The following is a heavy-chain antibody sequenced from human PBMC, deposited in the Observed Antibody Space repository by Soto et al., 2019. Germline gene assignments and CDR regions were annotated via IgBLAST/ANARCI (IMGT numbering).Heavy chain of an antibody. CDR1: GGSFSGYY. CDR3: ARGPYCSSTSCYYNYYYGMDV. CDR2: INHSGST. D-gene: IGHD2-2*01. J-gene: IGHJ6*02. Sequence: SETLSLTCAVYGGSFSGYYWSWIRQPPGKGLEWIGEINHSGSTNYNPSLKSRVTISVDTSKNQFSLKLSSVTDADTAVYYCARGPYCSSTSCYYNYYYGMDVWGQGTTVTVSS. V-gene: IGHV4-34*01.